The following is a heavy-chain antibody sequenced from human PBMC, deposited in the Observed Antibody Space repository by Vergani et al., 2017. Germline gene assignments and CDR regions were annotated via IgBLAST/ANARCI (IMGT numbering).Heavy chain of an antibody. J-gene: IGHJ6*03. V-gene: IGHV3-64*07. D-gene: IGHD3-16*01. Sequence: EVQLVESGGGLVQPGGSLRLSCAASGFTFSSYAMHWVRQAPGKGLEYVSAISSNGGSTYYADSVKGRFTISRDNSKNTLYLQMGSLRAEDMAVYYCSRDRLGDYYYLYMDLWGKGTTVTVSS. CDR1: GFTFSSYA. CDR3: SRDRLGDYYYLYMDL. CDR2: ISSNGGST.